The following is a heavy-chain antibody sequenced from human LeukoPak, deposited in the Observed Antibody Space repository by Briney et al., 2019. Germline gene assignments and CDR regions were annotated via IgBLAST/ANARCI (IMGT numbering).Heavy chain of an antibody. CDR1: AFTFSSYS. Sequence: GGSLTLSGAASAFTFSSYSMNWVRQAPGKGREWVSSISSSSSNIYYADSVKGRFTISRDNGKNSLYLQMNRLRAEDTAVYYCARVGAYYYDSSGYPSAFDIWGQGTMVTVSS. D-gene: IGHD3-22*01. CDR3: ARVGAYYYDSSGYPSAFDI. J-gene: IGHJ3*02. V-gene: IGHV3-21*01. CDR2: ISSSSSNI.